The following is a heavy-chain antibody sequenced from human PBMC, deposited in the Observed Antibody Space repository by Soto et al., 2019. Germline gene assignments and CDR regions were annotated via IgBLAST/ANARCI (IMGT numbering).Heavy chain of an antibody. CDR2: IYHSGSA. D-gene: IGHD3-16*01. Sequence: QVQLQESGPGLVRPSGALSLTCIVSGGSITSENWWSWVRQPPGKGLEWIGEIYHSGSANYNPSPKSRATISLDKSKSQFSLQLTSVTAADKAIYYCVRDRGAVWGKYRRRAPRFDSWGQGIPVTVSS. CDR3: VRDRGAVWGKYRRRAPRFDS. V-gene: IGHV4-4*02. CDR1: GGSITSENW. J-gene: IGHJ4*02.